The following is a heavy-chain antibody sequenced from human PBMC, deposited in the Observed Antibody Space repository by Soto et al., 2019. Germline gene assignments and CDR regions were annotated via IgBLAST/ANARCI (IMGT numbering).Heavy chain of an antibody. V-gene: IGHV1-69*01. CDR3: TGGITLIRGVIPPGYYYGMDV. CDR2: FNPIFETA. J-gene: IGHJ6*02. Sequence: QVQLVQSGAEVKKPGSSVKVSCKASGGTFSSYAISWVRQAPGQGLEWMGGFNPIFETANYEQKFQGRVTLTAVESTNTAYMELSSLRSEDTAVYYCTGGITLIRGVIPPGYYYGMDVWGQGTTVAVSS. D-gene: IGHD3-10*01. CDR1: GGTFSSYA.